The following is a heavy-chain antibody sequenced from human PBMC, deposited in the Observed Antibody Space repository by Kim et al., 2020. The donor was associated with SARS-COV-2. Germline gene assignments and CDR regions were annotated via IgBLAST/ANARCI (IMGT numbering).Heavy chain of an antibody. V-gene: IGHV3-23*01. D-gene: IGHD3-10*01. CDR2: ISGSGGST. CDR3: AKDLGSGALLLFGETAKPVNDVFDI. CDR1: GFTFSSYA. J-gene: IGHJ3*02. Sequence: GGSLRLSCAASGFTFSSYAMSWVRQAPGKGLEWVSAISGSGGSTYYADSVKGRFTISRDNSKNTLYLQMNSLRAEDTAVYYCAKDLGSGALLLFGETAKPVNDVFDIWGEGRMVSVSS.